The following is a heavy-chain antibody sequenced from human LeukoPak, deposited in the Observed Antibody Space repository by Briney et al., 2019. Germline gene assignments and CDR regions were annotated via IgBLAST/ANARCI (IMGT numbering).Heavy chain of an antibody. Sequence: GSLRLSCAASGFTFSSYAMHWVRQAPGKGLEYVSAISSNGGSTYYANSMKGRFTISRDNSKNTLYLQMGSLRAEDMAVYYCARALYNRGWYPDYFDSWGQGALVTVSS. CDR1: GFTFSSYA. J-gene: IGHJ4*02. CDR3: ARALYNRGWYPDYFDS. V-gene: IGHV3-64*01. D-gene: IGHD6-19*01. CDR2: ISSNGGST.